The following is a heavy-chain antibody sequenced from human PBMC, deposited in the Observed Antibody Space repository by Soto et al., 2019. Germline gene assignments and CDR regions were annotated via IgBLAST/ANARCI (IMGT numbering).Heavy chain of an antibody. V-gene: IGHV3-23*01. J-gene: IGHJ4*02. D-gene: IGHD3-16*01. CDR3: AKTYGVMEGDFDF. Sequence: VQLLESGGGLVQPGGSLRLSCAASGFTFSNYAMSWVRQAPGKGLEWVSAVSGSGGSTYYVASVKGRFTISRDNSKNALYLQMNSLRAEDTAVYYCAKTYGVMEGDFDFWGQGTLVTVSS. CDR2: VSGSGGST. CDR1: GFTFSNYA.